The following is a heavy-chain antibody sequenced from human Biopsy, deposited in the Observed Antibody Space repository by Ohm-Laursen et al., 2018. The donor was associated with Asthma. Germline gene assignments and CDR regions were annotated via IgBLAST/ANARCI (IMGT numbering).Heavy chain of an antibody. Sequence: PSQTLSLTCTVSGGPISSNFYYWGRIRKPPGKGLEWIGNIYKSGKVYYNLSLKSRVTISVDTSKTQFSLQLRSVTAADTAVYYCARQKLVAAEGTFDMWGQGTMVSVSS. CDR1: GGPISSNFYY. V-gene: IGHV4-39*01. D-gene: IGHD1-26*01. J-gene: IGHJ3*02. CDR3: ARQKLVAAEGTFDM. CDR2: IYKSGKV.